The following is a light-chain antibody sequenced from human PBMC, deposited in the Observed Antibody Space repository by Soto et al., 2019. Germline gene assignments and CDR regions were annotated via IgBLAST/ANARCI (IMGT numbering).Light chain of an antibody. J-gene: IGLJ1*01. V-gene: IGLV2-14*01. Sequence: QSVLTQPASVSGSPGQSITISCTGTSSDVGGHNYVSWYQQHPGKAPKLIIYEVSRRPSGVSNRFSGSKSGNTASLTISGLQAEDEADYYCCSYESSINDVFGTGTKLTVL. CDR1: SSDVGGHNY. CDR2: EVS. CDR3: CSYESSINDV.